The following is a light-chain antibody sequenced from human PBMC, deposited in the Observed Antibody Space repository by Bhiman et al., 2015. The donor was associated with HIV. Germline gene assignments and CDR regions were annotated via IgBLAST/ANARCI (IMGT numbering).Light chain of an antibody. Sequence: QSVLTQPPSVSVAPGQKVTISCSGSSSNIANNYVSWYQQLPGTAPKLLIYDNNKRPSGIPDRFSGSKSGTSATLGITGLQTGDEADYYCGTWDSSLSAYVFGTGTKVTVL. CDR1: SSNIANNY. CDR2: DNN. V-gene: IGLV1-51*01. J-gene: IGLJ1*01. CDR3: GTWDSSLSAYV.